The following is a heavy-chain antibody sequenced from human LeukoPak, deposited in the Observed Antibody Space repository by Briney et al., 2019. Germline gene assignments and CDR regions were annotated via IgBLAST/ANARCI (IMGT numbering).Heavy chain of an antibody. CDR1: GFTFSSYA. Sequence: PGGSLRLSCAASGFTFSSYAMSWVRQAPGKGLEWVSAISGSGGSTYYADSVKGRFTISRDNSKNTLYLQMNSLRAEDTAVYYCASHSSSSKGPLLDWGQGTLVTVSS. D-gene: IGHD6-13*01. CDR2: ISGSGGST. CDR3: ASHSSSSKGPLLD. V-gene: IGHV3-23*01. J-gene: IGHJ4*02.